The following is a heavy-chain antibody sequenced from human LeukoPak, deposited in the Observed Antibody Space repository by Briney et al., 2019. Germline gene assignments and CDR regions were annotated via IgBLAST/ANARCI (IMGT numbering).Heavy chain of an antibody. Sequence: PGGSLRLSSAASGFTFSSYAMHWVRQAPGKGLEWVAVISYDGSNKYYADSVKGRFTISRDNSKNTLYLNMNSLRAEDTGVYYCAKEGTTVTTVAFDIWGQGTMVTVSA. CDR1: GFTFSSYA. D-gene: IGHD4-11*01. V-gene: IGHV3-30-3*01. J-gene: IGHJ3*02. CDR3: AKEGTTVTTVAFDI. CDR2: ISYDGSNK.